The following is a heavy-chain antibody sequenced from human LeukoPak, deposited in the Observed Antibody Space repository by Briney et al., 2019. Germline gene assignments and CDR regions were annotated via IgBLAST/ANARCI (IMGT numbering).Heavy chain of an antibody. D-gene: IGHD6-13*01. CDR2: MNPNSGNT. J-gene: IGHJ6*03. CDR3: ARGAGYYYYYMDV. CDR1: GYTFTDYY. V-gene: IGHV1-8*03. Sequence: GASVKVSCKASGYTFTDYYMHWVRQATGQGLEWMGWMNPNSGNTGYAQKFQGRVTITRNTSISTAYMELSSLRSEDTAVYYCARGAGYYYYYMDVWGKGTTVTVSS.